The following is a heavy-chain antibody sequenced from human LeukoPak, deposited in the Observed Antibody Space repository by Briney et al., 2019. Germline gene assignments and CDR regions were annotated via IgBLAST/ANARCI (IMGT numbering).Heavy chain of an antibody. D-gene: IGHD5-18*01. CDR2: IYYGGNA. V-gene: IGHV4-39*07. CDR3: ARTRGYSYYFDY. J-gene: IGHJ4*02. Sequence: SETLSLTCTVSGGSISSSSYNWGWIRQPPGKGLEWIGSIYYGGNAYYNPSLKSRVTISVDTSKNQFFLRLSSVTAADTAVLYCARTRGYSYYFDYWGQGALITVSS. CDR1: GGSISSSSYN.